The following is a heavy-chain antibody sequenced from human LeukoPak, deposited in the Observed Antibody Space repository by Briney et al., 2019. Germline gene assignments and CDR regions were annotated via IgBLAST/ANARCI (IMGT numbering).Heavy chain of an antibody. CDR1: GYTFTGYY. D-gene: IGHD6-25*01. J-gene: IGHJ6*02. Sequence: ASVKVSCKASGYTFTGYYMHWVRQAPGQGLEWMGWINPNSGGTNYAQKFQGRVTMTRDTSISTAYMELSRLGSDDTAVYYCARASAADYYYYYGMDVWGQGTTVTVSS. V-gene: IGHV1-2*02. CDR2: INPNSGGT. CDR3: ARASAADYYYYYGMDV.